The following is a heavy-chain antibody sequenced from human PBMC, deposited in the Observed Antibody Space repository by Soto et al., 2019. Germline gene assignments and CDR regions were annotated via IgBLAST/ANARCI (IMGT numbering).Heavy chain of an antibody. V-gene: IGHV4-34*01. D-gene: IGHD3-22*01. CDR3: ARGSLVYDSSGYSYFDY. J-gene: IGHJ4*02. Sequence: SETLSLTCAVYCGSFSGYYWSWIRQPPGKGLEWIGEINHSGSTNYTLSLKSRVTISVDTSKNQFSLKLTSVTAADTAVYYCARGSLVYDSSGYSYFDYWGQGTLVTVS. CDR1: CGSFSGYY. CDR2: INHSGST.